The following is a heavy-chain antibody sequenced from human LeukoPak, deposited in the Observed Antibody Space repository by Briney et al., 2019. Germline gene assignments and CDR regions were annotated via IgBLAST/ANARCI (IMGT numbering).Heavy chain of an antibody. V-gene: IGHV1-18*01. J-gene: IGHJ4*02. D-gene: IGHD3-9*01. CDR3: ARDVLRYFDWLLFRPNSESFFDY. Sequence: GASVEVSCKASGYTFTSYGISWVRQAPGQGLEWMGWISAYNGNTNYAQKLQGRVTMTTDTSTSTAYMELRSLRSDDTAVYYCARDVLRYFDWLLFRPNSESFFDYWGQGTLVTVSS. CDR1: GYTFTSYG. CDR2: ISAYNGNT.